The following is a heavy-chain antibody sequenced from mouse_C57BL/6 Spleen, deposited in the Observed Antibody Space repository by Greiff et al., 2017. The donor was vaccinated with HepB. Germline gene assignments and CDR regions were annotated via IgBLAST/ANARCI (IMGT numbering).Heavy chain of an antibody. V-gene: IGHV1-55*01. J-gene: IGHJ3*01. Sequence: QVQLQQPGAELVKPGASVKMSCKASGYTFTSYWITWVKQRPGQGLEWIGDIYPGSGSTNYNEKFKSKATLTVDTSSSTAYMQLSSLTSEDSAVYYGARGDDCDVAWFAYWGQGTLVTVSA. CDR3: ARGDDCDVAWFAY. CDR1: GYTFTSYW. D-gene: IGHD2-4*01. CDR2: IYPGSGST.